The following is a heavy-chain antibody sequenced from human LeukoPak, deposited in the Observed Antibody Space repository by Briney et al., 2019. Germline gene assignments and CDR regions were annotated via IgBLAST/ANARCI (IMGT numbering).Heavy chain of an antibody. CDR3: ARDGDGYNFDY. CDR2: ITRDGSGA. D-gene: IGHD5-24*01. V-gene: IGHV3-74*01. J-gene: IGHJ4*02. CDR1: GFAFSNYW. Sequence: GGSLRLSCAASGFAFSNYWMHWIRQVPGKGLVWVSRITRDGSGANYADSVKGRFTISRDNARSTLYLQMNSLRAEDTAVYYCARDGDGYNFDYWGQGALVIVSS.